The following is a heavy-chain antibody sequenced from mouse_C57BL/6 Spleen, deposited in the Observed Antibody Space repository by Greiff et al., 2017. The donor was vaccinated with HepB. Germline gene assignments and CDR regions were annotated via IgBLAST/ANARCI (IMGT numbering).Heavy chain of an antibody. CDR3: ARDQGLTGNY. D-gene: IGHD4-1*01. J-gene: IGHJ2*01. V-gene: IGHV3-6*01. Sequence: EVQLQESGPGLVKPSQSLSLTCSVTGYSITSGYYWNWIRQFPGNKLEWMGYISYDGSNNYNPSLKNRISITRDTSKNQFFLKLNSVTTEDTATYYCARDQGLTGNYWGQGTTLTVSS. CDR2: ISYDGSN. CDR1: GYSITSGYY.